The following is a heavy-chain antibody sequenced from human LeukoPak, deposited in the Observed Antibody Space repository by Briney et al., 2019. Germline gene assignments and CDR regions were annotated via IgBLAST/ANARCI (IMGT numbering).Heavy chain of an antibody. CDR3: ARERAGAAHFDY. CDR2: INPNSGGT. Sequence: ASVKVSCKASGYTFTGYYMHWVRQAPGQGLEWMGWINPNSGGTNNAQKFQGRVTMTRDTSTSTAYMELSRLRSDDTAVYYCARERAGAAHFDYWGQGTLVTVSS. D-gene: IGHD2-15*01. J-gene: IGHJ4*02. CDR1: GYTFTGYY. V-gene: IGHV1-2*02.